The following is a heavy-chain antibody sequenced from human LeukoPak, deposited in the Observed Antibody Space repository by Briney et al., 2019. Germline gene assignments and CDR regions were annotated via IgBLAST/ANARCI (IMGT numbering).Heavy chain of an antibody. Sequence: GGSLRLSCAASGFTFSGSAMHWVRQAPGKGLEWVSAISGSGGSTYYADSVKGRFTISRDNSKNTLYLQMNSLRAEDTAVYYCANQPPLLRFFDYWGQGTLVTVSS. D-gene: IGHD3-10*01. CDR2: ISGSGGST. J-gene: IGHJ4*02. CDR3: ANQPPLLRFFDY. CDR1: GFTFSGSA. V-gene: IGHV3-23*01.